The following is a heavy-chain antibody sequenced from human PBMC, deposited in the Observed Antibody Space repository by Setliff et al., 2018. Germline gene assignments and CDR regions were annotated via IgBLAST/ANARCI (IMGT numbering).Heavy chain of an antibody. CDR2: INPSGGST. CDR1: GYTFTSYY. CDR3: ARESTAKNFWGEYSDY. V-gene: IGHV1-46*01. D-gene: IGHD3-3*01. J-gene: IGHJ4*02. Sequence: GASVKVSCKASGYTFTSYYMHWVRQAPGQGLEWMGVINPSGGSTTYAQRFQGRVTMTRDTSTSTVYMYPSSLRSEDTAVYYCARESTAKNFWGEYSDYWGQGTLVTVSS.